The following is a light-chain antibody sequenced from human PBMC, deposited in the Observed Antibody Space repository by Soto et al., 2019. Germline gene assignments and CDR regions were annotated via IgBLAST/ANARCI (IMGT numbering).Light chain of an antibody. CDR2: RDS. CDR3: PVLESNPAKV. Sequence: SYELTQPLSVSVALGQTARITCGGNNIGSKNVHWYQQKPGQAPVLVIYRDSNRPSGIPERFSGSNSGNTATLTISRAQAGEEGEHYWPVLESNPAKVFGGGTQLTVL. J-gene: IGLJ3*02. V-gene: IGLV3-9*01. CDR1: NIGSKN.